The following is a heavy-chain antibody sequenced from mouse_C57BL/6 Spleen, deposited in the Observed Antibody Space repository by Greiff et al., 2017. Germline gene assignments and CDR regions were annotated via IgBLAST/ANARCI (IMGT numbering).Heavy chain of an antibody. D-gene: IGHD1-2*01. Sequence: EVQLQQSGTVLARPGASVKMSCKTSGYTFTSYWMHWVKQRPGQGLEWIGAIYPGNSDTSYNQKFKGKAKLTAVTSASTAYMELSSLTNEDSAVYYCTGYDGYYYAIDYWGQGTSVTVSS. CDR3: TGYDGYYYAIDY. V-gene: IGHV1-5*01. CDR2: IYPGNSDT. J-gene: IGHJ4*01. CDR1: GYTFTSYW.